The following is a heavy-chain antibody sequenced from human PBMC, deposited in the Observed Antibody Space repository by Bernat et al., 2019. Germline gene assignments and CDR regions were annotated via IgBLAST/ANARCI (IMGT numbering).Heavy chain of an antibody. CDR2: INHSGST. V-gene: IGHV4-34*01. CDR1: GGSFSGYY. Sequence: QVQLQQWGAGLLKPSETLSLTCAVYGGSFSGYYRSWIRQPPGKGLEWIGEINHSGSTNYNPSLKSRVTISVDTSKNQFSLKLSSVTAADTAVYYCRGYEEYSGQTGDYRYFDYWGQGTLVTVSS. D-gene: IGHD5-12*01. CDR3: RGYEEYSGQTGDYRYFDY. J-gene: IGHJ4*02.